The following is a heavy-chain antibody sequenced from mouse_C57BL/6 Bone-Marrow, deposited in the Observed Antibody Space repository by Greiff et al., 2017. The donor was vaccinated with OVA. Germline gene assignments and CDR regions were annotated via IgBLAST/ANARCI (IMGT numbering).Heavy chain of an antibody. V-gene: IGHV2-2*01. CDR1: GFSLTSYG. CDR2: IWSGGST. Sequence: VQGVESGPGLVQPSQSLSITCTVSGFSLTSYGVHWVRQSPGKGLEWLGVIWSGGSTDYNAAFISRLSISKDNSKSQVFFKMNSLQADDTAIYYCARERAYYSRLARDYWGQGTSVTVSS. J-gene: IGHJ4*01. D-gene: IGHD2-12*01. CDR3: ARERAYYSRLARDY.